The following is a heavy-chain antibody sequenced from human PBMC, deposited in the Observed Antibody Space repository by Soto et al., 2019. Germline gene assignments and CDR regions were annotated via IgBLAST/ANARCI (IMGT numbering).Heavy chain of an antibody. V-gene: IGHV1-2*02. CDR2: INPNSGGT. CDR3: ARGRGYSGYDWKFDY. Sequence: GASVKVSCKASGYTFTGYYMHWVRQAPGQGLEWMGWINPNSGGTNYAQKFQGRVTMTRDTSISTAYMELSRLRSDDTAVYYCARGRGYSGYDWKFDYWGQGTLVTVSS. D-gene: IGHD5-12*01. J-gene: IGHJ4*02. CDR1: GYTFTGYY.